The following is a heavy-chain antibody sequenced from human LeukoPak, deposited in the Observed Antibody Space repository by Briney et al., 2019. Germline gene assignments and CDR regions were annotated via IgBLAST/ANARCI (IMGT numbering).Heavy chain of an antibody. CDR3: ARDGRGFDFDY. CDR1: GFTFDDYG. V-gene: IGHV3-20*01. Sequence: GGSLRLSCAASGFTFDDYGMSWVRQAPGKGLEWISGVNWNGGSTGYADSVKGRFTISRDNAKNSLYLQMNSLRAEDTALYHCARDGRGFDFDYWGQGTLVTVSS. J-gene: IGHJ4*02. CDR2: VNWNGGST. D-gene: IGHD1-26*01.